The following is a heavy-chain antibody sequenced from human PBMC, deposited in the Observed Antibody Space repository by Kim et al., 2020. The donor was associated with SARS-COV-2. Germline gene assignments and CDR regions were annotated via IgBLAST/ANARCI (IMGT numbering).Heavy chain of an antibody. Sequence: ASVKVSCKASGYTFTGYYMHWVRQAPGQGLEWMGWINPNSGGPIYAQKFQGRVTLTRDTSISTAYMEMSRLSSDDTAIYYCGRERFGPPPGMSVDYWGQGTLVTVSS. CDR3: GRERFGPPPGMSVDY. J-gene: IGHJ4*02. D-gene: IGHD3-16*01. CDR2: INPNSGGP. V-gene: IGHV1-2*02. CDR1: GYTFTGYY.